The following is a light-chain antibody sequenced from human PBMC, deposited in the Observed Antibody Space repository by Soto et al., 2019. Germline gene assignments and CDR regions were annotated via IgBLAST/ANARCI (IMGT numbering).Light chain of an antibody. V-gene: IGKV1-27*01. J-gene: IGKJ1*01. Sequence: DIQMTQSPASLSASVGDRVTITCRASQGIIDYVAWFQQKPGQVPNLLIYAASTLVSGVPSRFSSSGSGTDFTLTISSLQPEDVATYYCQKYDTVPQTFGPGTKVEIK. CDR2: AAS. CDR3: QKYDTVPQT. CDR1: QGIIDY.